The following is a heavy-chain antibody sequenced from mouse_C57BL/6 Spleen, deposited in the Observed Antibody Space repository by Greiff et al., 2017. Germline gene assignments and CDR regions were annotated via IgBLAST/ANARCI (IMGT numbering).Heavy chain of an antibody. V-gene: IGHV1-69*01. CDR2: IDPSDSYT. CDR3: ARGRPYFGY. J-gene: IGHJ2*01. Sequence: QVQLKQPGAELVMPGASVKLSCKASGYTFTSYWMHWVKQRPGQGLEWIGEIDPSDSYTNYNQKFKGKSTLTVDKSSSTAYMQLSSLTSEDSAVYYCARGRPYFGYWGQGTTLTVSS. CDR1: GYTFTSYW.